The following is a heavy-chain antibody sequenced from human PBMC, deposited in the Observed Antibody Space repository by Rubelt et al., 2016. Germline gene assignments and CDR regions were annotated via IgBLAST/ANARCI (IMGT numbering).Heavy chain of an antibody. J-gene: IGHJ4*02. D-gene: IGHD2-15*01. CDR2: IKSKTDGGTT. V-gene: IGHV3-15*01. CDR3: TTDHIVVVVAATSR. Sequence: EWVGRIKSKTDGGTTDYAAPVKGRFTISRDDSKNTLYLQMNSLKTEDTAVYYCTTDHIVVVVAATSRWGQGTLVTVSS.